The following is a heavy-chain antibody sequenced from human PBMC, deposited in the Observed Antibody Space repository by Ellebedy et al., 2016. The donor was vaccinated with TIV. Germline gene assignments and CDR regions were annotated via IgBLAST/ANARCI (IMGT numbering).Heavy chain of an antibody. J-gene: IGHJ4*02. D-gene: IGHD5-12*01. V-gene: IGHV3-74*01. CDR1: GFTFSSYA. CDR2: INSDGSST. CDR3: ARSYGGYNPFDY. Sequence: GESLKISCAASGFTFSSYAMSWVRQAPGKGLVWVSRINSDGSSTNYADSVKGRFTISRDNTKNTLYLQMNSLSADDTAVYYCARSYGGYNPFDYWGQGTLVTVSS.